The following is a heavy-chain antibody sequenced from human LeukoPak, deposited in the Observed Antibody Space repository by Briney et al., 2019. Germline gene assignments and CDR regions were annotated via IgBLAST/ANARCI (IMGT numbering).Heavy chain of an antibody. CDR3: ASQLYFGLSGEPTEDDY. V-gene: IGHV3-21*01. CDR1: GFIFNTYN. J-gene: IGHJ4*02. CDR2: ISSSGKYI. D-gene: IGHD3-9*01. Sequence: GGSLRLSCAASGFIFNTYNMNWVRQAPGKGLEWVSSISSSGKYIFYADSVKGRFTISRDDAKNSVYLQMNSLRTEDTAVYYCASQLYFGLSGEPTEDDYWGQGTLVTVSS.